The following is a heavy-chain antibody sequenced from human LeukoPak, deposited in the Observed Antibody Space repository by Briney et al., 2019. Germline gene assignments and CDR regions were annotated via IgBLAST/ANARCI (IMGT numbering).Heavy chain of an antibody. D-gene: IGHD3-10*01. Sequence: SETLSLTCTVSGGSISSSSYYWGWIRQPPGKGLEWIGSIYYSGSTYYNPSLKSRVTISVDTSKNQFSLKLSSVTAAVTAVYYCARVQYGSGSYPNFDYWGQGTLVTVSS. CDR2: IYYSGST. CDR1: GGSISSSSYY. V-gene: IGHV4-39*07. J-gene: IGHJ4*02. CDR3: ARVQYGSGSYPNFDY.